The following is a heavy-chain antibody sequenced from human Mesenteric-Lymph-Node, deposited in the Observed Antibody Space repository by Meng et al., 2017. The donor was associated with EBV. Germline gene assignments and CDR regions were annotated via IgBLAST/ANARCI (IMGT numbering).Heavy chain of an antibody. CDR1: GGSVSSGSYH. Sequence: QRQASCPGLGHPSETLSLTCPFAGGSVSSGSYHWSWIRQPPGKGLEWIGYFSYAGTTKYKPSLKRRATISVDTSKNHCSLKLSSVTAADTAVYYCASYATLDPLSWGQGTLVTVSS. CDR3: ASYATLDPLS. D-gene: IGHD1-1*01. CDR2: FSYAGTT. J-gene: IGHJ4*02. V-gene: IGHV4-61*01.